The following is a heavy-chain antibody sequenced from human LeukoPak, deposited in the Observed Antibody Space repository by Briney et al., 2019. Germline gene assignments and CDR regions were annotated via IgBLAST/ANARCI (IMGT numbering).Heavy chain of an antibody. CDR2: ISSSSSYI. CDR1: GFTFSSYS. CDR3: ARELLLWFGETASFDY. Sequence: GGSLRLSCAASGFTFSSYSMNWVRQAPGKGLEWVSSISSSSSYIYYADSVKGRSTISRDNAKNSLYLQMNSLRAEDTAVYYCARELLLWFGETASFDYWGQGTLVTVSS. J-gene: IGHJ4*02. D-gene: IGHD3-10*01. V-gene: IGHV3-21*01.